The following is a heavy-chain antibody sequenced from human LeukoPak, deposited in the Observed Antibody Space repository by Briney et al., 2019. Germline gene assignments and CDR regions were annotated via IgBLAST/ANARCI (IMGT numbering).Heavy chain of an antibody. V-gene: IGHV4-4*07. D-gene: IGHD2-15*01. CDR2: IYTSGST. Sequence: PSETLSLTCTVSGGPLNNYYWTWIRQPAGKGLEWIGRIYTSGSTNYNPSLKSRVTMSVDTSKNQFSLKLSSVTAADTAVYYCARDRASGYCTAGSCPLFDYWGQGTLVTVSS. CDR1: GGPLNNYY. J-gene: IGHJ4*01. CDR3: ARDRASGYCTAGSCPLFDY.